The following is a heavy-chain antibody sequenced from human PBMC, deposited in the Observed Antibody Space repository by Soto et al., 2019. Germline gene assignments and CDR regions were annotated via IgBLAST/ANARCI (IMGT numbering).Heavy chain of an antibody. CDR3: AREDYDILTGYYGGGGAFDI. Sequence: QVQLVESGGGVVQPGRSLRLSCAASGFTFSSYAMHWVRQAPGKGLEWVAVISYDGSNKYYADSVKGRFTISRDNSKNTLYMQMNSLRAEETAVYYCAREDYDILTGYYGGGGAFDIWGQGTMVTVSS. CDR1: GFTFSSYA. J-gene: IGHJ3*02. V-gene: IGHV3-30-3*01. CDR2: ISYDGSNK. D-gene: IGHD3-9*01.